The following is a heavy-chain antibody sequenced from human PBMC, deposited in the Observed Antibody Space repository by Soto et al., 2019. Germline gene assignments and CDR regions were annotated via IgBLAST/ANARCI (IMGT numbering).Heavy chain of an antibody. J-gene: IGHJ6*02. CDR2: IRSKAFGGTT. CDR1: GFIFGDYA. CDR3: ARQGFGALHGLVDV. Sequence: GGSLRLSCTTSGFIFGDYALSWFRQAPGKGLDWVGFIRSKAFGGTTEYAASVKARFTISRDDSKSIAYLQMNSLQTEDTAVYYCARQGFGALHGLVDVWGQGTTVTVSS. D-gene: IGHD3-10*01. V-gene: IGHV3-49*03.